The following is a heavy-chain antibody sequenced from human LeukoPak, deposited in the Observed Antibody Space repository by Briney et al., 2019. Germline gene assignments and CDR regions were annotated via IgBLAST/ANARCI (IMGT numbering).Heavy chain of an antibody. Sequence: GGSLRLSCAASGFTFSNAWMSWVRQAPGKGLEWVGRIKSKTDGGTTDYAAPAKGRFTISRDDSKNTLYLQMNSLKTEDTAVYYCTTDRLSGYDFAHSVVWGQGTLVTVSS. CDR2: IKSKTDGGTT. V-gene: IGHV3-15*01. D-gene: IGHD5-12*01. CDR3: TTDRLSGYDFAHSVV. CDR1: GFTFSNAW. J-gene: IGHJ4*02.